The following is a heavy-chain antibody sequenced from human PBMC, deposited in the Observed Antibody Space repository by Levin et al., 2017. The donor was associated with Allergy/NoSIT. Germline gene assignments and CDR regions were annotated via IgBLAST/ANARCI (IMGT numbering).Heavy chain of an antibody. J-gene: IGHJ3*02. V-gene: IGHV2-5*02. CDR2: IFWDDDK. Sequence: SLTTPGVGVGWIRQPPGKALEWLALIFWDDDKPYSPSLKSRLTITKDTSKNQVVLRMTNMDPVDTATYYCAHRVESKTAFDIWGQGTKVTVSS. D-gene: IGHD5/OR15-5a*01. CDR1: SLTTPGVG. CDR3: AHRVESKTAFDI.